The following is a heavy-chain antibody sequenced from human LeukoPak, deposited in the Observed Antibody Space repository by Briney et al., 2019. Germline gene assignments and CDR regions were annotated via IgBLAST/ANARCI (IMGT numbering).Heavy chain of an antibody. J-gene: IGHJ4*02. V-gene: IGHV1-8*01. CDR3: ARSPHILTGENFDY. Sequence: ASVKVSCKASGYTFTSYDINWVRQATGQGLEWLGWMNPNSGNTGYAQKFQGRVTMTRNTSISTAYMDLIRLRSDDTAVYYCARSPHILTGENFDYWGQGTLVTVSS. CDR2: MNPNSGNT. CDR1: GYTFTSYD. D-gene: IGHD3-9*01.